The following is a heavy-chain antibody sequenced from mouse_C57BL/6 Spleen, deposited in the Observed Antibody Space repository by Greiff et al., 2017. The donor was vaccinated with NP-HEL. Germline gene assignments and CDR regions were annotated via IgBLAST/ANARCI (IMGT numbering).Heavy chain of an antibody. D-gene: IGHD2-1*01. CDR1: GYAFTNYL. CDR3: ARVYSWYFDV. Sequence: VQLQQSGAELVRPGTSVKVSCKASGYAFTNYLIEWVKQRPGQGLEWIGVINPGSGGTNYNEKFKGKATLTADKSSSTAYMQLSSLTSEDSAVYFCARVYSWYFDVWGTGTTVTVSS. J-gene: IGHJ1*03. V-gene: IGHV1-54*01. CDR2: INPGSGGT.